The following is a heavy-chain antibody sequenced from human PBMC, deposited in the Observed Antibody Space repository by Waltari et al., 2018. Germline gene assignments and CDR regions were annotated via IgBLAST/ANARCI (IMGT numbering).Heavy chain of an antibody. CDR3: ARGTATGTTDLAH. D-gene: IGHD1-1*01. V-gene: IGHV4-38-2*01. J-gene: IGHJ4*02. CDR2: IRHDEGT. Sequence: QVQLQESGPGLVKPSETLSLTCAVSGHSVSSGYYWGWIQQPPGKGLEWIGSIRHDEGTYYKPSLRSRVTISVDTSKNQFSLNLRSVTAADTAVYYCARGTATGTTDLAHWGQGALVTVSS. CDR1: GHSVSSGYY.